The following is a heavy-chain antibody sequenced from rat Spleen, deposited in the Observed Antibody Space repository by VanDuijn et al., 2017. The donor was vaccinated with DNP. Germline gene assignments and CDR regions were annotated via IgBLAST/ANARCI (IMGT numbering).Heavy chain of an antibody. CDR1: GVTFSDLD. CDR3: TRVGDYHDGGDGDVLDA. CDR2: IIYDGSTT. D-gene: IGHD1-12*02. V-gene: IGHV5-7*01. J-gene: IGHJ4*01. Sequence: EVQLVESGGGLVQPGRSLKLSCAASGVTFSDLDMAWVRQTPKKGLEWVATIIYDGSTTYYPDSVKGRFTVSRDDVKNTLYLQMNSLRSEDTATYYCTRVGDYHDGGDGDVLDAWGQGTSVTVSS.